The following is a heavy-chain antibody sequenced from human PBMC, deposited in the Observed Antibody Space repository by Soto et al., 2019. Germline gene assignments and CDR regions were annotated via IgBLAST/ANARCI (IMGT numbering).Heavy chain of an antibody. CDR1: GYSFTSYW. Sequence: GESLKISCKGSGYSFTSYWIGWVRQMPGKGLEWMGIIYPGDSDTRYSPSFQGQVTISADKSISTAYLQWSSLKASDTAMYYCARQDTAMVRYYGMDVWGQGTAVTVYS. CDR2: IYPGDSDT. CDR3: ARQDTAMVRYYGMDV. D-gene: IGHD5-18*01. J-gene: IGHJ6*02. V-gene: IGHV5-51*01.